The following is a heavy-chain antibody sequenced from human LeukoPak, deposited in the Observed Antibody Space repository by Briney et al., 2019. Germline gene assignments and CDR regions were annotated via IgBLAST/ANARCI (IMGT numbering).Heavy chain of an antibody. V-gene: IGHV4-38-2*02. Sequence: SETLSLTCTVSGYSISSGYDWGWIRQPPGKGLEWIGSIYHSGCTYYNPSLKSRVTISVDTSKNQFSLKLSSVTAADTDEYYCASPSPTYGSDAFDIWGQGTMVTVSS. CDR2: IYHSGCT. CDR3: ASPSPTYGSDAFDI. J-gene: IGHJ3*02. D-gene: IGHD4-17*01. CDR1: GYSISSGYD.